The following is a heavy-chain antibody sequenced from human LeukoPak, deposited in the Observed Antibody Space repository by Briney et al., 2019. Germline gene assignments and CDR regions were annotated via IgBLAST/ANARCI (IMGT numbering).Heavy chain of an antibody. CDR2: IIPILGIA. J-gene: IGHJ3*02. CDR3: ARDSGSPLAFDI. V-gene: IGHV1-69*04. Sequence: SVKVSCKASGGTFSSYAISWVRQAPGQGLEWMGRIIPILGIANYAQKFQGRVTITADKSTSTAYMELSSLRSEDTAVYYCARDSGSPLAFDIWGQGTMVTVSS. CDR1: GGTFSSYA. D-gene: IGHD3-10*01.